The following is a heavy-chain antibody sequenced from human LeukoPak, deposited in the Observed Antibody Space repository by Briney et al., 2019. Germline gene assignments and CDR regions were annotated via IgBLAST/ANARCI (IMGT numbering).Heavy chain of an antibody. Sequence: SETLSLTCTVSGGSISSYYWSWIRQPPGKGLEWIGYIYYSGSTNYNPSLKSRVTISVDTSKNQFSLKLSSVTAADTAVYYCARAPLTTVTTLGAFDIWGQGTMVTVSS. D-gene: IGHD4-11*01. V-gene: IGHV4-59*01. J-gene: IGHJ3*02. CDR1: GGSISSYY. CDR3: ARAPLTTVTTLGAFDI. CDR2: IYYSGST.